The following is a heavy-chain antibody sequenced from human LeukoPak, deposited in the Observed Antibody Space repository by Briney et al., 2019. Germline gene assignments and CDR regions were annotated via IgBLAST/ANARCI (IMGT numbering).Heavy chain of an antibody. CDR2: INHSGST. CDR1: GGSFSGYY. J-gene: IGHJ6*03. CDR3: ARVRTAIAARPRYYYYMDV. Sequence: SETLSLTCAVYGGSFSGYYWSWIRQPPGKGLEWIGEINHSGSTNYNPSLKSRVTISVDTSKNQFSLKLSSVTAADTAVYYCARVRTAIAARPRYYYYMDVWGKGTTVTVSS. V-gene: IGHV4-34*01. D-gene: IGHD6-6*01.